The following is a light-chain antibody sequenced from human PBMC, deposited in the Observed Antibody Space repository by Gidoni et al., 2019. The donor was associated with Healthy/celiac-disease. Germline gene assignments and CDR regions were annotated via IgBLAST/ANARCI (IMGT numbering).Light chain of an antibody. CDR2: QDS. J-gene: IGLJ1*01. Sequence: SYELTQPPSVSVYPGQTASITCSGDKLGDKYACWYQQKPGQSPVLVIYQDSKRPSGIPERFSGSNSGNTATLTISGTQAMDEADYYCQAWDSSTGNVFGTGTKVTVL. CDR1: KLGDKY. V-gene: IGLV3-1*01. CDR3: QAWDSSTGNV.